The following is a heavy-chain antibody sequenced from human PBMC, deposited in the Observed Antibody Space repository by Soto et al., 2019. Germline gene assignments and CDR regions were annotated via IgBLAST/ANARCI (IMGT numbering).Heavy chain of an antibody. CDR1: GGSISSSSYY. Sequence: SETLSLTCTVSGGSISSSSYYWGWIRQPPGKGLEWIGSIYYSGSTYYNPSLKSRVTISVDTSKNQFSLKLSSVTAADTAVYYCASQDPAAGTGYYFDYWGQGTLVTVSS. D-gene: IGHD6-13*01. CDR3: ASQDPAAGTGYYFDY. J-gene: IGHJ4*02. V-gene: IGHV4-39*01. CDR2: IYYSGST.